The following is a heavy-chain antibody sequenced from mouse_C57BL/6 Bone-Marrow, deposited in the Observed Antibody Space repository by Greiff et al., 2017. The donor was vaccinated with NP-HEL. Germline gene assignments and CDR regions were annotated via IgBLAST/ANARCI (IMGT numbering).Heavy chain of an antibody. CDR3: ARHGRDFDY. CDR1: GFTFSDYY. V-gene: IGHV5-12*01. Sequence: EVKLMESGGGLVQPGGSLKLSCAASGFTFSDYYMYWVRQTPEKRLEWVAYISNGGGSTYYPDTVKGRFTISRDNAKNTLYLQMSRLKSEDTAMYYCARHGRDFDYWGQGTTLTVSS. CDR2: ISNGGGST. D-gene: IGHD3-1*01. J-gene: IGHJ2*01.